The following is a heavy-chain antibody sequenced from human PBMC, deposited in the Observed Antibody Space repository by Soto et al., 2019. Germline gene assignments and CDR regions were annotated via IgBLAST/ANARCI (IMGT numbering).Heavy chain of an antibody. J-gene: IGHJ4*02. D-gene: IGHD3-10*01. CDR3: ARRYGSWHYG. CDR1: GGSIRSYY. CDR2: IYYSGST. V-gene: IGHV4-59*08. Sequence: QVQLQESGPGLVKPSETLSLTCTVSGGSIRSYYWSWIRQPPGKGLEWIGYIYYSGSTNYNPSLKSRVTISVDTSKNQFSLKLSSVTAADTAVYYWARRYGSWHYGGGQGTLVTVSS.